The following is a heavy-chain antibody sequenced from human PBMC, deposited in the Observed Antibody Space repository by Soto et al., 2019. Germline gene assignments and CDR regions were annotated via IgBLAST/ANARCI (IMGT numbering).Heavy chain of an antibody. CDR2: IYYSGST. CDR3: ASTTLTVYDSGPDYDFDY. V-gene: IGHV4-59*01. D-gene: IGHD3-22*01. J-gene: IGHJ4*02. Sequence: QVQLQESGPGLVKPSETLSLTCTVSGGSISSYYWSWLRQPPGKGLEWIGYIYYSGSTNYNPSLKSRVTISVDTFMTQFSLKLSSVTAVDTAVYYFASTTLTVYDSGPDYDFDYLGQGPLVTVSS. CDR1: GGSISSYY.